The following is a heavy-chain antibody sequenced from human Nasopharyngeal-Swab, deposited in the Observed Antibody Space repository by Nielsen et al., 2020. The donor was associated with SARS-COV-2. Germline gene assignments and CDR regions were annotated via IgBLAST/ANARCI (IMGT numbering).Heavy chain of an antibody. Sequence: GESLKISCAASGFAFSTYAMSWVRQAPGKGLEWVSALSANGGRTYYADSVKGRFTISRDTSKNTLYLQMNTLRAEDTAVYYCAKDRAWGLDYWGQGTLVTVSS. CDR2: LSANGGRT. D-gene: IGHD1-26*01. J-gene: IGHJ4*02. V-gene: IGHV3-23*01. CDR3: AKDRAWGLDY. CDR1: GFAFSTYA.